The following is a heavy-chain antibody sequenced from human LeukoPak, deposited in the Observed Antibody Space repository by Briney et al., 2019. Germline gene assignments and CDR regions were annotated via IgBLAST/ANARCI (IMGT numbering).Heavy chain of an antibody. CDR3: ARVTPGGYNSGWYGYYFDY. V-gene: IGHV4-59*01. D-gene: IGHD6-19*01. J-gene: IGHJ4*02. CDR1: GGSISYYY. Sequence: SETLSLTCTVSGGSISYYYWTWIRQPPGRGLEWIGYIYYGGSTNYNPSLKRRLTISVDTSKNQFSLKLASVTAADTAVYYCARVTPGGYNSGWYGYYFDYWGQGTLVTVSP. CDR2: IYYGGST.